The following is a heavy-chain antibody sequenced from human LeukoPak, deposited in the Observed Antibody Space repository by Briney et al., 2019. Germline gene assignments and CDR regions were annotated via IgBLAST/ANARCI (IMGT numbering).Heavy chain of an antibody. D-gene: IGHD4-11*01. CDR3: ARGDYKTGSYYFDY. Sequence: SETLSLTCTVSGGSISSGDYYWSWIRQPPGKGLEWIGCISYSGITNYNPSLKSRLTISVDTSKNQFSLNLSSVTAADTAVYYCARGDYKTGSYYFDYWGQGTLVTVSS. CDR2: ISYSGIT. V-gene: IGHV4-61*08. J-gene: IGHJ4*02. CDR1: GGSISSGDYY.